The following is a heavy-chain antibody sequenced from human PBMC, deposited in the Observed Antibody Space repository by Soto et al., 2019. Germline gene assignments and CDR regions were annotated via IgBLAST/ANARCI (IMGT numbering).Heavy chain of an antibody. CDR1: GYSFTDYY. D-gene: IGHD2-8*01. CDR2: INPKSGGT. CDR3: ARGDSTDCSNGVCSFFYNHDMDV. V-gene: IGHV1-2*04. J-gene: IGHJ6*02. Sequence: ASVKVSCKASGYSFTDYYIHWVRQAPGQGLEWLGRINPKSGGTSTAQKFQGWVTMTTDTSISTASMELTRLTSDDTAIYYCARGDSTDCSNGVCSFFYNHDMDVWGQGTTVTVSS.